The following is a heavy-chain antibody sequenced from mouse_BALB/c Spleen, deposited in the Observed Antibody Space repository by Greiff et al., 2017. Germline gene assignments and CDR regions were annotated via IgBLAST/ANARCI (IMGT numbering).Heavy chain of an antibody. D-gene: IGHD4-1*01. CDR3: ARAYWEVGPGDY. V-gene: IGHV1-67*01. CDR1: GYTFTDYA. CDR2: ISTYYGNT. Sequence: VQRVESGPELVRPGVSVKISCKGSGYTFTDYAMHWVKQSHAKSLEWIGVISTYYGNTNYNQKFKGKATMTVDKSSSTAYMELARLTSEDSAIYYCARAYWEVGPGDYWGQGTTLTVSS. J-gene: IGHJ2*01.